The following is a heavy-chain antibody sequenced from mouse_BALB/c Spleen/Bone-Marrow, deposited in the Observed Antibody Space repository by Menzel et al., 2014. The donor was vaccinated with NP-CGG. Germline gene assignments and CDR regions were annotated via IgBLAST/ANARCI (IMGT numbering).Heavy chain of an antibody. CDR1: GFTFSSYG. D-gene: IGHD2-3*01. CDR3: ARGVDDYSWFAY. CDR2: INRNGGTN. Sequence: EVQLVESGGGLVQPGASLKLSCTASGFTFSSYGLPWVRQTPDKRLELVATINRNGGTNSYPDSVKGRFTISRDNAKNTLYLQMSSLKSEDTALYYCARGVDDYSWFAYWGQGTLVTVSA. J-gene: IGHJ3*01. V-gene: IGHV5-6-3*01.